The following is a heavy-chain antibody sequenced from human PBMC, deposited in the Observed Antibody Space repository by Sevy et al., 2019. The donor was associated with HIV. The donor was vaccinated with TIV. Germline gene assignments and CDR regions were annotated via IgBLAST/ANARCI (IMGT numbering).Heavy chain of an antibody. D-gene: IGHD2-21*01. CDR3: VKEGGGEGGDH. CDR2: IQYDGSNK. J-gene: IGHJ4*02. V-gene: IGHV3-30*02. CDR1: GFTVNDKY. Sequence: GGSLRLSCAISGFTVNDKYIIWVRQAPGKGLEWVAYIQYDGSNKDYADSVKGRFTISRDNSKNTLDLQMNSLRVEDTAVYYCVKEGGGEGGDHWGQGTLVTVSS.